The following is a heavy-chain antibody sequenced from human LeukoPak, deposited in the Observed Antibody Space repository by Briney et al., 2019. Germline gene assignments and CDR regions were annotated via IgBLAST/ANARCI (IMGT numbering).Heavy chain of an antibody. J-gene: IGHJ4*02. CDR1: GFTLSNYS. Sequence: GGSLRLSCAVSGFTLSNYSMNWVRQAPGKGLEWISYISGSGFTIHYADSVKGRFTISRDNSKSTLYIQMNSLRAEDTAVYYCARAKPKNMVRGLIMRRESRYYFDYWGQGTLVTVSS. CDR3: ARAKPKNMVRGLIMRRESRYYFDY. D-gene: IGHD3-10*01. CDR2: ISGSGFTI. V-gene: IGHV3-48*01.